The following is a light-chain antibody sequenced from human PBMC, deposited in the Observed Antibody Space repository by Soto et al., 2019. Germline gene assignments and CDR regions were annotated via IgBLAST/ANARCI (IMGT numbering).Light chain of an antibody. CDR2: GAS. V-gene: IGKV3-15*01. CDR1: QSISSE. Sequence: EIVMTQTPATLSVSPGERATLSCRASQSISSELAWYQQRPGQPPRLLIYGASTRATGVPDRLTGSGSGSDFTLTISGLQSEDFAVYYCQGGNNWPIALGQRTRMEI. J-gene: IGKJ2*01. CDR3: QGGNNWPIA.